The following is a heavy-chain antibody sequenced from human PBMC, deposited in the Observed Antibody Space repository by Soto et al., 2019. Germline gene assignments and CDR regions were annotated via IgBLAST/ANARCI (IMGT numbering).Heavy chain of an antibody. D-gene: IGHD1-26*01. CDR2: ISYDGSNK. Sequence: QVQLVESGGGVVQPGRSLRLSCAASGFTFSSYGMHWVRQAPGKGLEWVAVISYDGSNKYYADSVKGRFTISRDNSKNTLYLQMNSLRAEDTALYYCTKILLGGWELLRADYWGQGTLVTVSS. CDR1: GFTFSSYG. J-gene: IGHJ4*02. CDR3: TKILLGGWELLRADY. V-gene: IGHV3-30*18.